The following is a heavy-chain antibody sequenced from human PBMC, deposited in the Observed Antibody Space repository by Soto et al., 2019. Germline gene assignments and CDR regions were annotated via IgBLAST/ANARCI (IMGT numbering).Heavy chain of an antibody. J-gene: IGHJ6*03. CDR2: IIPILGIA. D-gene: IGHD2-15*01. Sequence: QVQLVQSGAEVKKPGSSVKVSCKASGGTFSSYTISWVRQAPGQGLEWMGRIIPILGIANYAQKFQGRVTITADKSMSTAYMELSSLRSEDTAVYYCARSLYCSGGSCYYYYYYMDVWGKGTTVTVSS. V-gene: IGHV1-69*02. CDR3: ARSLYCSGGSCYYYYYYMDV. CDR1: GGTFSSYT.